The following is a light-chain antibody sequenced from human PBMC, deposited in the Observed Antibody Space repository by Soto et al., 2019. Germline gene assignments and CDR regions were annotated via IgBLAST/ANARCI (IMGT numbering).Light chain of an antibody. CDR3: SSYAGNNIFV. CDR2: SNN. CDR1: SSNIGTNT. Sequence: QSVLTQPPSASGTPGQRVTISCSGRSSNIGTNTVNWYQQVPGTAPKLLVYSNNQRPSGVPDRFSGSKSDNTASLTVSGLQAEDEADFYCSSYAGNNIFVFGTGTKVTVL. V-gene: IGLV1-44*01. J-gene: IGLJ1*01.